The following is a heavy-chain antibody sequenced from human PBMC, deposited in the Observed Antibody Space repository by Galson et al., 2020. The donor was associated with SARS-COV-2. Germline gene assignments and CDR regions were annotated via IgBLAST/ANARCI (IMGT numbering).Heavy chain of an antibody. CDR1: GYSINSGYF. V-gene: IGHV4-38-2*02. J-gene: IGHJ4*02. D-gene: IGHD1-26*01. Sequence: SETLSLTCTVSGYSINSGYFWGWIRQPPGKGLEWIGSIFHSGSTFYNPSLESRVTISRDTSKNQFSLKLTSVTDADTAVYYCARGIVGPGVRAYYFDYWGQGTLVTVSS. CDR3: ARGIVGPGVRAYYFDY. CDR2: IFHSGST.